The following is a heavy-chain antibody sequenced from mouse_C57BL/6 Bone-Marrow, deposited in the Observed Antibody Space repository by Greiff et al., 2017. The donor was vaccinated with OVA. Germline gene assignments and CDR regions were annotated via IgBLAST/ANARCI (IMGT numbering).Heavy chain of an antibody. CDR2: ISDGGSYT. CDR1: GFTFSSYA. Sequence: EVKLMESGGGLVKPGGSLKLSCAASGFTFSSYAMSWVRQTPEKRLEWVATISDGGSYTYYPDTVKGRFTISRDNAKNNLYLQMSHLKSSDTAMYYCGGGRRGLRCSIDYWGQGTTLTVSS. CDR3: GGGRRGLRCSIDY. D-gene: IGHD2-4*01. V-gene: IGHV5-4*03. J-gene: IGHJ2*01.